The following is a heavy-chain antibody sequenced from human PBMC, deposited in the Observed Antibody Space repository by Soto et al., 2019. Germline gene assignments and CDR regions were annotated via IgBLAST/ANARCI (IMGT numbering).Heavy chain of an antibody. J-gene: IGHJ4*02. CDR1: GYTFIGYY. V-gene: IGHV1-2*04. Sequence: ASVKVSCKASGYTFIGYYMHWVRQAPGQGLEWMGWINPNSGGTNYAQKFQGWVTMTRDTSISTAYMELSRLRSDDTAVYYCARDQGGLRYFEWFATLDYWGQGTLVTVSS. CDR2: INPNSGGT. D-gene: IGHD3-9*01. CDR3: ARDQGGLRYFEWFATLDY.